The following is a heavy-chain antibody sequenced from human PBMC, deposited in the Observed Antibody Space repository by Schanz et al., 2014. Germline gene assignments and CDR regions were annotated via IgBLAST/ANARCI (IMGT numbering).Heavy chain of an antibody. V-gene: IGHV3-23*01. CDR1: GFSFSSYA. J-gene: IGHJ4*02. Sequence: EVQLLESGGGLVEPGGSLRLSCAASGFSFSSYAMGWVRQARGKGLEWVSAMNESHSTIYYADSVRGRFTISRDNSKNTLFLQMNSLRVEESASYYCAKDISDTSGKDDYWGQGTLVTVSS. CDR3: AKDISDTSGKDDY. CDR2: MNESHSTI. D-gene: IGHD3-22*01.